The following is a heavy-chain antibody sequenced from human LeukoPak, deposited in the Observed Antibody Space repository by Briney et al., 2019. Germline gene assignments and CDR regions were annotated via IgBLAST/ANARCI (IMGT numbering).Heavy chain of an antibody. CDR1: GFSFSTYW. Sequence: PGGSLRLXCGASGFSFSTYWMDWVRQAPGKGLECVASIKEDGSRADYVDSVRGRFTVSRDNTKNSLFLQMNSLRVDDTAVYYCASDRAFSQFDYWGQGTLVTVSS. V-gene: IGHV3-7*01. J-gene: IGHJ4*02. CDR2: IKEDGSRA. CDR3: ASDRAFSQFDY. D-gene: IGHD3-10*01.